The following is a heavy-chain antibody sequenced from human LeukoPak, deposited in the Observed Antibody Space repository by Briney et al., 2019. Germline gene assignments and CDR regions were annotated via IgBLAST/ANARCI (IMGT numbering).Heavy chain of an antibody. CDR2: INPNSGGT. CDR1: RYTFTSYD. D-gene: IGHD2-2*01. V-gene: IGHV1-8*01. Sequence: GASVKVSCKASRYTFTSYDINWVRQATGQGLEWMGWINPNSGGTNYAQKFQGRVTITTDESTSTAYMELSSLRSEDTAVYYCARGRVVPAALYYYYYYMDVWGKGTTVTVSS. J-gene: IGHJ6*03. CDR3: ARGRVVPAALYYYYYYMDV.